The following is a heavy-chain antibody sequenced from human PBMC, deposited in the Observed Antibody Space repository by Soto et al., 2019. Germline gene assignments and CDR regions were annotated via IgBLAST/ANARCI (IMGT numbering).Heavy chain of an antibody. CDR3: AREEHASRHLDY. CDR1: GGSFSDYY. V-gene: IGHV4-34*02. CDR2: VSHSGST. J-gene: IGHJ4*02. Sequence: QVQLQQWGAGLLKPSETLSLTCAVYGGSFSDYYWSWIRQTPEKGLEWIGEVSHSGSTTYNPSLKSRVTIAIDTSKNQFSLTLSSVTAADTAMYFCAREEHASRHLDYWGQGNLVTVSS. D-gene: IGHD3-16*01.